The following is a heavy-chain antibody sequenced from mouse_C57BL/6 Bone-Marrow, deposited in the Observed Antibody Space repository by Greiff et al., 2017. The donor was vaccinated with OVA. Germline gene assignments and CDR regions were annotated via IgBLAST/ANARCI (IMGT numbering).Heavy chain of an antibody. D-gene: IGHD2-3*01. Sequence: EVQLVESGPVLVKPGASVKMSCKASGYTFTDYYMNWVKQSHGKSLEWIGVINPYNGGTSYNQKFKGKATLTVDKSSSTAYMELNSLTSEDSAVYYCASSYDGYPLYFDYWGQGTTLTVSS. CDR3: ASSYDGYPLYFDY. CDR2: INPYNGGT. V-gene: IGHV1-19*01. J-gene: IGHJ2*01. CDR1: GYTFTDYY.